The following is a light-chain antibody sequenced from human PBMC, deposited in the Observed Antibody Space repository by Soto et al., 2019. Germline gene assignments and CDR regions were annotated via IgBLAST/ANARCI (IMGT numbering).Light chain of an antibody. V-gene: IGKV1-33*01. J-gene: IGKJ4*01. CDR1: QDITNY. CDR2: DAS. CDR3: HTLPPLI. Sequence: DIQMNQSPSSLSASVGDRVTITCQASQDITNYLNWCQQKPGKAPNLLIYDASNLTTGVPSRFSGSSSATDFTFTISSLQPEDIATYKYHTLPPLIFGGGTKVEIE.